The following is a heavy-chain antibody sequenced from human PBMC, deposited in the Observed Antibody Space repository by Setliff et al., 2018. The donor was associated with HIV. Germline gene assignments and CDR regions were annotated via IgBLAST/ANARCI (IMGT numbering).Heavy chain of an antibody. CDR2: IIPMFGTG. Sequence: SVKVSCKTSGGTFSSYGISWVRQAPGQGLEWMGGIIPMFGTGFYAQKFQGRVTITTDESRSTAYMELSSLSSEDRAVYYCARGNLKNFWSGHSVYGMDVWGQGTTVTVSS. J-gene: IGHJ6*02. D-gene: IGHD3-3*01. CDR3: ARGNLKNFWSGHSVYGMDV. V-gene: IGHV1-69*05. CDR1: GGTFSSYG.